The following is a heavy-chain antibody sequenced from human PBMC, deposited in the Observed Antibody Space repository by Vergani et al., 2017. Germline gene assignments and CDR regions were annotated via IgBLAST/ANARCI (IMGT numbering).Heavy chain of an antibody. J-gene: IGHJ6*02. CDR2: IYYSGST. D-gene: IGHD4-17*01. CDR3: AGAFRDGDYAPYYYYGMDV. Sequence: QVQLQESGPGLVKPSQTLSLTCTVSGGSISSGGYYWSWIRQHPGKGLEWIGYIYYSGSTYYNPSLKSRVTISVDTSKNQFSLKLSSVTAADTAVYYCAGAFRDGDYAPYYYYGMDVWGQGTTVTVSS. CDR1: GGSISSGGYY. V-gene: IGHV4-31*03.